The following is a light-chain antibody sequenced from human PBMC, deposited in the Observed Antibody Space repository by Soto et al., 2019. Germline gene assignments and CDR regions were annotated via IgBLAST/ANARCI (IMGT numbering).Light chain of an antibody. CDR3: QQYGSSRT. J-gene: IGKJ1*01. Sequence: EIVLTQSPGTLSLSPGERATLSCRASQSVSNNYLAWYQQKPGQAPRLLIYDASSRATGIPDRFSGGESGTDFTLTISRLEPEDFAVYYCQQYGSSRTFGQGTKVDI. CDR2: DAS. V-gene: IGKV3-20*01. CDR1: QSVSNNY.